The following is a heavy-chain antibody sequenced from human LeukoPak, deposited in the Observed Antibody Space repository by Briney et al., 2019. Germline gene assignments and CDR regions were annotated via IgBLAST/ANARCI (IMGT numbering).Heavy chain of an antibody. CDR1: GFTVSSDY. D-gene: IGHD3-16*01. CDR2: VYSGGNT. J-gene: IGHJ4*02. Sequence: GGSLRLSCTASGFTVSSDYMSWVRQAPGKGLEWVSVVYSGGNTYYADSVKGRFTISRDNSKNTLCLHMNSLRAEDTAVYYCAREPPGGGFDYWGQGTLVTVSS. CDR3: AREPPGGGFDY. V-gene: IGHV3-66*01.